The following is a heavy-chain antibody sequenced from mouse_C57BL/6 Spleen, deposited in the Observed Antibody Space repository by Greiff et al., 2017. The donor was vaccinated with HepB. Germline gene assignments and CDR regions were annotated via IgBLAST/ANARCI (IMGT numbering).Heavy chain of an antibody. Sequence: VQLQQSGPELVKPGASVKISCKASGYAFSSSWMNWVKQRPGKGLEWIGRIYPGDGDTNYNGKVKGKATLTADKSSSTAYMQLSSLTSEDSAVYFCARELGRGYFDYWGQGTTLTVSS. V-gene: IGHV1-82*01. CDR3: ARELGRGYFDY. J-gene: IGHJ2*01. D-gene: IGHD4-1*01. CDR1: GYAFSSSW. CDR2: IYPGDGDT.